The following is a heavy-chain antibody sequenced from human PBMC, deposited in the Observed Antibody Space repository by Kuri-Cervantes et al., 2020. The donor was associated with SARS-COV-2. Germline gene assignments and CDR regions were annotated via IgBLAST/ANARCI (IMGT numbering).Heavy chain of an antibody. CDR3: TRVFSALLPAQIEF. J-gene: IGHJ4*02. Sequence: GESLKISCTGSGFTFDNYAMSWVRQAPGKGLQWVGFIKSKTYGGTAEYAASVKGRFTISRDDSKSIAYLQMNSLRTEDTAVYYCTRVFSALLPAQIEFWGQGTLVTVSS. V-gene: IGHV3-49*04. D-gene: IGHD2-2*01. CDR1: GFTFDNYA. CDR2: IKSKTYGGTA.